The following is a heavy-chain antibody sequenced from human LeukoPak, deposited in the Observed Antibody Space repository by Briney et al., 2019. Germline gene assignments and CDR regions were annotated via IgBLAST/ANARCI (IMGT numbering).Heavy chain of an antibody. V-gene: IGHV3-21*01. J-gene: IGHJ4*02. CDR2: ISSSSSYI. CDR3: ARDWSWFGELRDY. Sequence: GGSLRLSCAASGFTFSSYGMSWVRQAPGKGLEWVSSISSSSSYIYYADSVKGRFTISRDNAKNSLYLQMNSLRAEDTAVYYCARDWSWFGELRDYWGQGTLVTVSS. D-gene: IGHD3-10*01. CDR1: GFTFSSYG.